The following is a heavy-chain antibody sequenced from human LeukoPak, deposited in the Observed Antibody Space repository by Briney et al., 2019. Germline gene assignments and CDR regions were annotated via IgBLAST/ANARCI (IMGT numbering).Heavy chain of an antibody. D-gene: IGHD6-13*01. V-gene: IGHV1-2*02. CDR1: GYTFVLYY. J-gene: IGHJ4*02. CDR2: INPNSGGT. Sequence: ASVKVSCKASGYTFVLYYMHWVRQAPGQGLEWLGWINPNSGGTKYALKYQGRVAMTRDTSISTAYMEVSRLGSDDTAVYYCAREGVRTAAFNFDYWGQGTLVTVSS. CDR3: AREGVRTAAFNFDY.